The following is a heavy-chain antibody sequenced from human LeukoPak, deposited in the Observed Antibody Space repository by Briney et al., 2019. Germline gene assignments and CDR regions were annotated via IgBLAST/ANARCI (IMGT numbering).Heavy chain of an antibody. D-gene: IGHD3-3*01. CDR1: GFTFSSYS. CDR3: ARTRSGFYVDY. CDR2: VSAGSNYI. Sequence: PGGSLRLSCTASGFTFSSYSLNWVRQAPGKGLEWVSSVSAGSNYIYYADSVKGRFTISRDSAKNSLYLQLNSLRAEDTAVYYCARTRSGFYVDYWGQGTLVTVSS. J-gene: IGHJ4*02. V-gene: IGHV3-21*01.